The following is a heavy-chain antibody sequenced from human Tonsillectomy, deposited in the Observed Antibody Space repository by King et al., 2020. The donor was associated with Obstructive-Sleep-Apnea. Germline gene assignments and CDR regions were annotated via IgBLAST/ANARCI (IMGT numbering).Heavy chain of an antibody. D-gene: IGHD5-12*01. J-gene: IGHJ4*02. CDR1: GFPFSTYV. CDR3: VKGLPDGAYNGLCDY. CDR2: ISSNGGTT. Sequence: VQLVESGGGLVQPGGSLRLSCSASGFPFSTYVMHWVRQTPGKRLEYVSTISSNGGTTYYADSVKGRFTISRDNSENTLYVQMRSLRTDDTAVYYCVKGLPDGAYNGLCDYWGQGTLVTVSS. V-gene: IGHV3-64*05.